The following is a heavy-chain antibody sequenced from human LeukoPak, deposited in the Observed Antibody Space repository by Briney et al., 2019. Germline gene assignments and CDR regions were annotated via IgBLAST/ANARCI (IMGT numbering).Heavy chain of an antibody. CDR2: IYYSETT. J-gene: IGHJ6*03. CDR1: GGSINTANYY. CDR3: ARQRADYYYYYVDV. V-gene: IGHV4-39*01. Sequence: PSETLSLTCTVSGGSINTANYYWGWLRQPPGKGLEWIGSIYYSETTYDNPSIKSRVTISIETSKNQFSLRLSSVTASDTAVYYCARQRADYYYYYVDVWGEGTTVAVS.